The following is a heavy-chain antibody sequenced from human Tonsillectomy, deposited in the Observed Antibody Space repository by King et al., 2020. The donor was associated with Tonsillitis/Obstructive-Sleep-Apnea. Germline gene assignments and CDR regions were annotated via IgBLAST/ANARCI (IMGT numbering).Heavy chain of an antibody. D-gene: IGHD3-10*01. V-gene: IGHV3-21*01. CDR3: ARPSYGSGVYYYFYMDV. CDR2: SSGDGGYI. J-gene: IGHJ6*03. CDR1: GFSFSAYA. Sequence: VQLVESGGGLVKPGGSLRLSCAASGFSFSAYAMTWVRRAPGKGLEWVSSSSGDGGYIYYADSVRGRFTISRQNAKHSLDLQMDSLRAEDTAVYYCARPSYGSGVYYYFYMDVWGKGTTVDVS.